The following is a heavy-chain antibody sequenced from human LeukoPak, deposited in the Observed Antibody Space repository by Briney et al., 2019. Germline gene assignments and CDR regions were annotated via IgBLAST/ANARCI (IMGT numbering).Heavy chain of an antibody. CDR2: ISSSISYV. J-gene: IGHJ4*02. Sequence: GGSLRLSCVASGFPFSSYGMHWVPQAPGKGLEWVSSISSSISYVYYADSVKGRFTISRDNAKNSLYLQMNSLRAEDTAVYYCARDAHYDFWSGYYSTWPLGYWGQGTLVTVSS. CDR3: ARDAHYDFWSGYYSTWPLGY. V-gene: IGHV3-21*01. CDR1: GFPFSSYG. D-gene: IGHD3-3*01.